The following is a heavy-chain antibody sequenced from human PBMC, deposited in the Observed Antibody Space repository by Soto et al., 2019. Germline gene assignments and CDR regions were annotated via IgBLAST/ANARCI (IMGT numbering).Heavy chain of an antibody. Sequence: QVQLVESGGGVVQPGRSLRLSCAASGFTISTYGMHWVRQAPGKGLQWVALIWYDGSNEYYVDSVNGRFTISRDNSKNTLYLQMNSLRTEDTALYYCAREEYSSGTGSLQHWGKGTQVTVSS. D-gene: IGHD6-19*01. CDR3: AREEYSSGTGSLQH. CDR2: IWYDGSNE. J-gene: IGHJ1*01. V-gene: IGHV3-33*01. CDR1: GFTISTYG.